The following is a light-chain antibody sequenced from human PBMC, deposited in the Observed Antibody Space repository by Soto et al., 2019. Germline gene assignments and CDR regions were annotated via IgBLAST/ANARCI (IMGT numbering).Light chain of an antibody. CDR2: TND. J-gene: IGLJ2*01. Sequence: QAVVTQAPSASGTPGQWVTISCSGSSSNIGTYSVNWYQQLPGTAPKLLIYTNDQRPPGVPDRFSGSKSGTSASLAIGGLQSEDEATYYCAAWDDSLNGFVAFGGGTKLTVL. CDR1: SSNIGTYS. CDR3: AAWDDSLNGFVA. V-gene: IGLV1-44*01.